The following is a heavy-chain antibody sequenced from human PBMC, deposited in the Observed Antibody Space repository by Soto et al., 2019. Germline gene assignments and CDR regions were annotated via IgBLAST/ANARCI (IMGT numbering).Heavy chain of an antibody. CDR2: ISAYNGNT. CDR3: ARDQDDYGPFYPDY. CDR1: GYPFTSYG. Sequence: ASVKVSFKASGYPFTSYGISWLRHAAGQGLEWMGWISAYNGNTNYAQKLQGRVTMTTDTSTSTAYMELRSLRSDDTAVYYCARDQDDYGPFYPDYWGQGTLVTVSS. D-gene: IGHD4-17*01. V-gene: IGHV1-18*01. J-gene: IGHJ4*02.